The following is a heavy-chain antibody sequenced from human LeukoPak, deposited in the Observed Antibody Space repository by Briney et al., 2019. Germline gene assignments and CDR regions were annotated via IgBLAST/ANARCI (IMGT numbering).Heavy chain of an antibody. D-gene: IGHD3-10*01. CDR1: GASISSSSYY. Sequence: PLETLSLTCTVSGASISSSSYYWGWIRQPPGKGLEWIGNIYYSGSTYCNPSLKSRVTISVDTSKNQFSLKLSSVTAEDTAVYYCARDRPYYGSGRISFDYWGQGTLVTVSS. J-gene: IGHJ4*02. CDR3: ARDRPYYGSGRISFDY. V-gene: IGHV4-39*02. CDR2: IYYSGST.